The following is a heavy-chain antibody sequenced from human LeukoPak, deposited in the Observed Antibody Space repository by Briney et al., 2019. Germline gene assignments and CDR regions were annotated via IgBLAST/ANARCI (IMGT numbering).Heavy chain of an antibody. CDR1: GFTFSSYG. Sequence: GRSLRLSCAASGFTFSSYGMHWVRQAPGKGLEWVAIISYDGSNKYHADSVQGRFTISRDNSKNTLYLQMNSLRAEDTAVYYCAKDLGGGSGCYDLWGRGTLVTVSS. CDR2: ISYDGSNK. CDR3: AKDLGGGSGCYDL. D-gene: IGHD6-19*01. V-gene: IGHV3-30*18. J-gene: IGHJ2*01.